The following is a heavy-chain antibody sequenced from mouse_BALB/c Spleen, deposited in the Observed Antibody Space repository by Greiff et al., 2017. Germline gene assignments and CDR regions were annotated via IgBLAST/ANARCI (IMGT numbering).Heavy chain of an antibody. CDR2: INPSNGRT. J-gene: IGHJ2*01. V-gene: IGHV1S81*02. Sequence: QVQLKQPGAELVKPGASVKLSCKASGYTFTSYWMHWVKQRPGQGLEWIGEINPSNGRTNYNEKFKSKATLTVDKSSSTAYMQLSSLTSEDSAVYYCARLDGFDYWGQGTTLTVSS. CDR1: GYTFTSYW. CDR3: ARLDGFDY.